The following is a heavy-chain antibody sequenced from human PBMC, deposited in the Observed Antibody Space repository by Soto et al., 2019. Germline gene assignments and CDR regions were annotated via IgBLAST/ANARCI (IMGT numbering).Heavy chain of an antibody. CDR2: IYSGGST. Sequence: GGSLRLSCAASGFTVSSNYMSWVRQAPGKGLKWVSVIYSGGSTYYADSVKGRFTISRDNSKSTLYLQMNSLRAEDTAVYYCARSPRRYCSGGSCYSHYYYYGMDVWGQGTTVTVSS. J-gene: IGHJ6*02. CDR1: GFTVSSNY. V-gene: IGHV3-53*01. CDR3: ARSPRRYCSGGSCYSHYYYYGMDV. D-gene: IGHD2-15*01.